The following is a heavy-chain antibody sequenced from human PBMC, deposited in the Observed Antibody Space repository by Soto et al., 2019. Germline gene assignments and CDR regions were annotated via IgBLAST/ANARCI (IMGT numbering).Heavy chain of an antibody. D-gene: IGHD3-16*01. CDR1: GFSLRTTGVG. Sequence: QITLKESGPTLVKPTQTLTLTCTYSGFSLRTTGVGVGWIRQPPGKALEGLGIIYWDDNKRYSPSLKSRLTLTNDISKSQVVLTMTNMDPVDTATYYCAHTWGLPFDYWGQGTLVIVSS. CDR3: AHTWGLPFDY. V-gene: IGHV2-5*02. CDR2: IYWDDNK. J-gene: IGHJ4*02.